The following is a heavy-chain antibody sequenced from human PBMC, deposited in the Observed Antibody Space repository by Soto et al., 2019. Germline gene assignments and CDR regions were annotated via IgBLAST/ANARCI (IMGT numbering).Heavy chain of an antibody. CDR1: GFTFSSYE. CDR2: ISSSGSTI. D-gene: IGHD6-19*01. V-gene: IGHV3-48*03. Sequence: PGGSLRLSCAASGFTFSSYEMNWVRQAPGKGLEWVSYISSSGSTIYYADSVKGRFTISRDNAKNSLYLQMNSLRAEDTAVYYCAREGLGGGWYGPAGPYFDYWGQGTLVTVSS. J-gene: IGHJ4*02. CDR3: AREGLGGGWYGPAGPYFDY.